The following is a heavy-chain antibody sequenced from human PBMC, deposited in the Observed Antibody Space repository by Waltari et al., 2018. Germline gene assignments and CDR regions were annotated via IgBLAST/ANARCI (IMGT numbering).Heavy chain of an antibody. CDR3: ARQAAAASGWFDP. D-gene: IGHD6-13*01. J-gene: IGHJ5*02. CDR1: GFTVSSNY. CDR2: IYSGGST. Sequence: VQLVESGGGLVQPGGSLRLSCAASGFTVSSNYMSWVRQAPGKGLEWVSVIYSGGSTYYADSGKGRFTISRHNSKNTLYLQMNSLRAEDTAVYYCARQAAAASGWFDPWGQGTLVTVSS. V-gene: IGHV3-53*04.